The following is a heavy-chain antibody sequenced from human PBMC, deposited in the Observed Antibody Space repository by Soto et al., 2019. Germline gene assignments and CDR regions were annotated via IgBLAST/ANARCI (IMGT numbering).Heavy chain of an antibody. Sequence: PSETLSLTCSVSGGSINSGDYYWSWIRQSPGKGLEWIGYIYYSGSTYYNPSLKSRSTISIDPSKNQFFLDGDSVTAADTAVYYCARLYTGYEAFDYSGQGTMVTVSS. CDR1: GGSINSGDYY. CDR2: IYYSGST. J-gene: IGHJ4*02. V-gene: IGHV4-30-4*01. CDR3: ARLYTGYEAFDY. D-gene: IGHD5-12*01.